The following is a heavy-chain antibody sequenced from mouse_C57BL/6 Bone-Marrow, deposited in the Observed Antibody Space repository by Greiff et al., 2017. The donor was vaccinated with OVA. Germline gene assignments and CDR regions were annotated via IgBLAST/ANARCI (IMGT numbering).Heavy chain of an antibody. CDR3: VSNYGFAY. CDR1: GFSFNTYA. CDR2: IRSKSNNYAT. J-gene: IGHJ3*01. D-gene: IGHD1-1*01. V-gene: IGHV10-1*01. Sequence: DVHLVESGGGLVQPKGSLKLSCAASGFSFNTYAMNWVRQAPGQGLEWVARIRSKSNNYATYYAVSVKDRFTISRDDSESMLYLQMDNSTTEDTARYYWVSNYGFAYWGQGTLVTVSA.